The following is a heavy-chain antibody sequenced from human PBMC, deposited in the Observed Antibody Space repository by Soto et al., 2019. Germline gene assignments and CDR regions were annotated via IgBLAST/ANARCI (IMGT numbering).Heavy chain of an antibody. J-gene: IGHJ6*02. Sequence: SETLSLTCTVSGYSISSGYYWGWIRQPPGKGLEWIGSIYHSGSTYYNPSLKIRVTISVDTSKNQFSLKLSSVTAADTAVYYCARDDHSSGWYYYGMDVWGQGTTVTVSS. CDR2: IYHSGST. CDR1: GYSISSGYY. CDR3: ARDDHSSGWYYYGMDV. V-gene: IGHV4-38-2*02. D-gene: IGHD6-19*01.